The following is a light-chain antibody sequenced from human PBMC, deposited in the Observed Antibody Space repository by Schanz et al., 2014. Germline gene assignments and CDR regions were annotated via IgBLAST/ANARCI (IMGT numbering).Light chain of an antibody. V-gene: IGKV3-11*01. CDR1: QTVSSD. Sequence: EIVWTQSPGTLSLSPGERITLSCRASQTVSSDLAWYQQKPGQAPRLLIYDASNRATGIPARFSGSGSGTDFTLTISSLEPEDFAVYYCQQRSNWPPTFGQGTRLEIK. CDR3: QQRSNWPPT. CDR2: DAS. J-gene: IGKJ5*01.